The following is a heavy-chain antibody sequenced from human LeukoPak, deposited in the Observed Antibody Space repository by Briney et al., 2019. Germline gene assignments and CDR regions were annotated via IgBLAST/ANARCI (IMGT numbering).Heavy chain of an antibody. Sequence: GGSLRLSCAASGFTFSSYAMSWVRQAPGKGLEWVSAISGSGGSTYYADSVKGRFTISRENSKNRLYLQMNSLRAEDTAVYYCARARSSYGYGDAFDIWGQGTMVTVSS. CDR3: ARARSSYGYGDAFDI. V-gene: IGHV3-23*01. CDR1: GFTFSSYA. J-gene: IGHJ3*02. CDR2: ISGSGGST. D-gene: IGHD5-18*01.